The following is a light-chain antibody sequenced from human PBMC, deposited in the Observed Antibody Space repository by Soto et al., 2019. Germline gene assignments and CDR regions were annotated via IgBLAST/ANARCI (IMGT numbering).Light chain of an antibody. J-gene: IGLJ1*01. CDR1: SSDVGSYNY. V-gene: IGLV2-14*01. CDR3: SSYTSSSTL. CDR2: EVS. Sequence: QSALTXPASVSGSPGQSITISCTGTSSDVGSYNYVSWYQQHPGKAPKLMIYEVSDRPSGISSRFSGSKSGNTASLTISGLQTEDEADYYCSSYTSSSTLFGTGTKVTVL.